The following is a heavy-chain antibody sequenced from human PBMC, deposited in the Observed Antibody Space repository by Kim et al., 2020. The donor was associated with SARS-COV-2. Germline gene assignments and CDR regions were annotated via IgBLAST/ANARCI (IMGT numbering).Heavy chain of an antibody. D-gene: IGHD6-13*01. J-gene: IGHJ4*02. CDR3: ARIGSGYSSSWFDY. Sequence: STSLKTRLTISKDTSKNQVVLTMTNMDPVDTATYYCARIGSGYSSSWFDYWGQGTLVTVSS. V-gene: IGHV2-70*01.